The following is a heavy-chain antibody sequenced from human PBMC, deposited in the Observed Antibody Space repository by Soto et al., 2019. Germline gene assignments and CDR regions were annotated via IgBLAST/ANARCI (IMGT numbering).Heavy chain of an antibody. V-gene: IGHV3-66*01. CDR2: IYSGGST. J-gene: IGHJ6*02. CDR1: GFTVSSNY. D-gene: IGHD3-10*01. CDR3: ARDYVWFGELYYYYGMDV. Sequence: EVQLVESGGGLVQPGGSLRLSCAASGFTVSSNYMSWVRQAPGKGLEWVSVIYSGGSTYYADSVKGRFTISRDNSKNTLYLQMNSLRAEDTAVYYCARDYVWFGELYYYYGMDVWGQGTTVTVSS.